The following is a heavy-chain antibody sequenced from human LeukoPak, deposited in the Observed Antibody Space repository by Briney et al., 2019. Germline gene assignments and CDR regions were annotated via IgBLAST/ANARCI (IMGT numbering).Heavy chain of an antibody. V-gene: IGHV3-30*04. CDR1: GFTFSSYA. J-gene: IGHJ4*02. CDR2: ISYDGSNK. Sequence: GGSLRLSCAASGFTFSSYAMHWVRQAPGKGLEWVAVISYDGSNKYYADSVKGRFTISRDNSKNTLYLQMNSLRAEDTAVYYCARDLGPYYYDSSGYPHWGQGTLVTVSS. D-gene: IGHD3-22*01. CDR3: ARDLGPYYYDSSGYPH.